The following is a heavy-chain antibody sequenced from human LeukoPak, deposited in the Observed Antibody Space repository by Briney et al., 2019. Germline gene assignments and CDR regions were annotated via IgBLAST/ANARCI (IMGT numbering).Heavy chain of an antibody. CDR2: IYPGDSDT. J-gene: IGHJ4*02. Sequence: NPGESLKISCQGSGYSFTSNWIGWVRQMPGKGLEWMGIIYPGDSDTRYSPSFQGQVTISADKSISTAYLQWSSLKASDTAMYYCARWVRSSSGWYEDYWGQGTLVTVSS. V-gene: IGHV5-51*01. D-gene: IGHD6-19*01. CDR1: GYSFTSNW. CDR3: ARWVRSSSGWYEDY.